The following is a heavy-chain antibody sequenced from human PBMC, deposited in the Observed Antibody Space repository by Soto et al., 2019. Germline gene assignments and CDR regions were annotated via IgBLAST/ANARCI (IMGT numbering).Heavy chain of an antibody. CDR1: GFTFDDYA. D-gene: IGHD2-8*02. V-gene: IGHV3-9*01. Sequence: EVEPVESGGGLVQPGRSLRLSCAASGFTFDDYAMHWVRQAPGKGLEWVSGISWSTATIGYADSVKGRFTISRDNAKNSLYLQMNSLRVEDTALYYCAKDVTGRGVYHEAFDIWGQGTMVTVSS. J-gene: IGHJ3*02. CDR3: AKDVTGRGVYHEAFDI. CDR2: ISWSTATI.